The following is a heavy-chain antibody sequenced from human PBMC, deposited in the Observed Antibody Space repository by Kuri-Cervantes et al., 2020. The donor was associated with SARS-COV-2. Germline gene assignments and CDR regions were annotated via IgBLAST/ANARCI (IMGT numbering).Heavy chain of an antibody. CDR3: ASGRYYDFWSGYYPFDY. J-gene: IGHJ4*02. Sequence: SVKVSCKASGGTFSSYAISWVRQAPGQGLEWMGGIISIFGTANYAQKFQGRVTITTDESTSTAYMELRSLRSEDTAVYYCASGRYYDFWSGYYPFDYWGQGTLVTVSS. V-gene: IGHV1-69*05. D-gene: IGHD3-3*01. CDR2: IISIFGTA. CDR1: GGTFSSYA.